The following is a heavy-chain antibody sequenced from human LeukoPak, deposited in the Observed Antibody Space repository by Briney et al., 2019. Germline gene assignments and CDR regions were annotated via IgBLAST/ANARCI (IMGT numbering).Heavy chain of an antibody. CDR1: GYTFTSYG. Sequence: ASVTVSCKASGYTFTSYGISWVRQAPGQGREWVGWISAYNGNTNYAQKLQGRVTMTTDTSTSTAYMELRSLRSDDTAVYYCATSGYDYVWGSYRTDAFDIWGQGTMVTVSS. D-gene: IGHD3-16*02. CDR3: ATSGYDYVWGSYRTDAFDI. CDR2: ISAYNGNT. J-gene: IGHJ3*02. V-gene: IGHV1-18*01.